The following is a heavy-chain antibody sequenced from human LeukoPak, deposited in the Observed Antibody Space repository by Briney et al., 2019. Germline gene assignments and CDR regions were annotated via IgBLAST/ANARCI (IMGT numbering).Heavy chain of an antibody. CDR3: AKRYCSSTSCYPDNWFDP. CDR1: GFTFSSYG. V-gene: IGHV3-30*02. J-gene: IGHJ5*02. Sequence: GGSLRLSCAAPGFTFSSYGMHWVRQAPGKGLEWVAFIRYDGRNKYYADSVKGRFTISRDNPKNTLYLQMNSLRAEDTAVYYCAKRYCSSTSCYPDNWFDPWGQGTLVTVSS. CDR2: IRYDGRNK. D-gene: IGHD2-2*01.